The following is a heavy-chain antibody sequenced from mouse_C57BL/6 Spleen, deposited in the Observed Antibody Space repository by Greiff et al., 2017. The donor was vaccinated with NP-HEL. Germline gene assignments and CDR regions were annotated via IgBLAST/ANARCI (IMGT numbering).Heavy chain of an antibody. CDR2: ISDGGSYT. CDR3: ARDTVVDYWYFDV. V-gene: IGHV5-4*01. CDR1: GFTFSSYA. Sequence: EVKLVESGGGLVKPGGSLKLSCAASGFTFSSYAMSWVRQTPEKRLEWVATISDGGSYTYYPDNVKGRFTISRDNAKNNLYLQMSHLKSEDTAMYYCARDTVVDYWYFDVWGTGTTVTVSS. D-gene: IGHD1-1*01. J-gene: IGHJ1*03.